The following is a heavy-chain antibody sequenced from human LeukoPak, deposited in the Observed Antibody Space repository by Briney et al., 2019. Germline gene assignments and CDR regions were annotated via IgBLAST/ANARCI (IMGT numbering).Heavy chain of an antibody. Sequence: SETLSLTCTVSGVSISSSNSYWGWIRQPPGKGLEWIGSIYYSGNTYYNSSLKSRVTISIDTSANLFSLKLNSVTAADTAFYFCARQTGSGLFIPPGGQGTLVTVSS. V-gene: IGHV4-39*01. CDR3: ARQTGSGLFIPP. CDR1: GVSISSSNSY. CDR2: IYYSGNT. J-gene: IGHJ4*02. D-gene: IGHD3-10*01.